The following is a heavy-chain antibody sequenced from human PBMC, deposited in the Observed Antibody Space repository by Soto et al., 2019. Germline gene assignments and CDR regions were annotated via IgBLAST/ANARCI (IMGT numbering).Heavy chain of an antibody. Sequence: QVQLGESGGGVVQPGKSLRLACAASGFTFSSYAMHWALQSPGKGLEWVTVISIRGGDEYYAESVRGRFTISRDDSKNTLSRQMDILRVEDTAVYYCARVTIGARQHLDSWGQGTLVTVSS. CDR2: ISIRGGDE. D-gene: IGHD6-6*01. V-gene: IGHV3-30*03. J-gene: IGHJ4*02. CDR3: ARVTIGARQHLDS. CDR1: GFTFSSYA.